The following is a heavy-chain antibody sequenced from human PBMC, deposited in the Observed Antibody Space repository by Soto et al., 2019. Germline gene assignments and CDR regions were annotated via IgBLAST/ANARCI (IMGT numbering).Heavy chain of an antibody. CDR3: ATWHEREHAYDV. J-gene: IGHJ3*01. D-gene: IGHD1-1*01. CDR1: GLTISGKKY. V-gene: IGHV3-53*01. CDR2: LYDVDGS. Sequence: GGSLRLSCAAFGLTISGKKYVAWVRQAPGKGLEWVSALYDVDGSFYADSVKGRFTTSSDGSKTTVYLQMNDLRPDDTAVYYCATWHEREHAYDVWGQGTTVTVSS.